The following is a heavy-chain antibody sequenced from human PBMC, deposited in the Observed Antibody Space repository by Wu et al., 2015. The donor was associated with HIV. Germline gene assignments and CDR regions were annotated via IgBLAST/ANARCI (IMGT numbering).Heavy chain of an antibody. CDR1: GYTFTRHA. V-gene: IGHV1-18*01. CDR2: ITTYNGNT. Sequence: QGQLMQSGGEIKKPGTSVKVSCKASGYTFTRHAIAWIRQVPGQGPEWMAWITTYNGNTNYAPKFQGRLTMTTDSSTNTAYMELKNLRSDDTAVYYCARDSGIVGSGWYMEGDPYDYWGQGTLITVSS. J-gene: IGHJ4*02. CDR3: ARDSGIVGSGWYMEGDPYDY. D-gene: IGHD6-19*01.